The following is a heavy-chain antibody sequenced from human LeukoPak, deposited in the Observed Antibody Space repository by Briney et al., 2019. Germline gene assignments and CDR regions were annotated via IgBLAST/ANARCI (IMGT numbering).Heavy chain of an antibody. Sequence: PGGSLRLSCAASGFTFSSYGMSWVRQAPGKGLEWVSAISGSGHITYYADSVKGRFTISRDNSKNTLYLQMNSLRAEDTAVYYCARDLMGIAYRGAFYYWGQGTLVTVSS. J-gene: IGHJ4*02. CDR3: ARDLMGIAYRGAFYY. V-gene: IGHV3-23*01. CDR1: GFTFSSYG. D-gene: IGHD6-13*01. CDR2: ISGSGHIT.